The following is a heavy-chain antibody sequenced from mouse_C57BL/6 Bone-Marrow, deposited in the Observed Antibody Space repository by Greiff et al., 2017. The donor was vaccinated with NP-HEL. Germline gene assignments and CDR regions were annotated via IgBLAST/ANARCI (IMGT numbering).Heavy chain of an antibody. J-gene: IGHJ1*03. CDR1: GYTFTGYW. Sequence: QVQLKESGAELMKPGASVKLSCKATGYTFTGYWIEWVKQRPGHGLEWIGEILPGSGSTNYNEKFKGKATFTADPSSNTAYMQLSSLTTEDSAIYYCARSPSITTVVEERYFDVWGTGTTVTVSS. CDR2: ILPGSGST. D-gene: IGHD1-1*01. V-gene: IGHV1-9*01. CDR3: ARSPSITTVVEERYFDV.